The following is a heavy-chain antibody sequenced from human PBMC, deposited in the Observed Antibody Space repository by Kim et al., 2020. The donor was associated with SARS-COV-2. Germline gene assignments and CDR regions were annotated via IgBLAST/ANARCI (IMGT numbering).Heavy chain of an antibody. Sequence: GGSLRLSCAASGFSFNTYAMHWVRQAPGKGLECVVVISSDGSYKYYADSVRGRFTISRDNSKNTLYLQMNSLRVEDTAVYHCANQRQTGFWYFDLWGRDTLVTVSS. V-gene: IGHV3-30*18. J-gene: IGHJ2*01. CDR1: GFSFNTYA. D-gene: IGHD1-1*01. CDR3: ANQRQTGFWYFDL. CDR2: ISSDGSYK.